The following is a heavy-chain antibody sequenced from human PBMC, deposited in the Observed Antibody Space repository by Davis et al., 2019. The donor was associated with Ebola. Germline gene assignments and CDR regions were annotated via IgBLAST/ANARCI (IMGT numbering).Heavy chain of an antibody. Sequence: PGGSLRLSCTVSGLTFSDAWMTWVRQAPGKGLEWVANIKQDGSEKYYVDSVKGRFTISRDNAKKSLHLQMNSLRAEDTAVYYCARVDGSGTYYSAYFDYWGQGTLVTVSS. CDR2: IKQDGSEK. CDR1: GLTFSDAW. V-gene: IGHV3-7*01. D-gene: IGHD3-10*01. J-gene: IGHJ4*02. CDR3: ARVDGSGTYYSAYFDY.